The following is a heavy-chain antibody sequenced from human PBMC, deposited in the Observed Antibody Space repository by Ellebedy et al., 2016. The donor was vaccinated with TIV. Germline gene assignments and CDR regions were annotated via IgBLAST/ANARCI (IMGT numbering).Heavy chain of an antibody. V-gene: IGHV1-58*02. CDR2: IVVGSGNT. CDR3: ASMERWLQEPYYFDY. Sequence: ASVKVSCKASGYTFTSYGISCVRQAPAQRLEWIGWIVVGSGNTNYAKKFQERVTITRDMSTSTAYMELSSLRSEDTAVYYCASMERWLQEPYYFDYWGQGTLVTVSS. J-gene: IGHJ4*02. D-gene: IGHD5-24*01. CDR1: GYTFTSYG.